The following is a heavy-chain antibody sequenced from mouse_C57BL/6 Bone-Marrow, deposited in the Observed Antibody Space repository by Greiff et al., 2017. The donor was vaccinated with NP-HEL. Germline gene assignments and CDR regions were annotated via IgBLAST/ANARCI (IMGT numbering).Heavy chain of an antibody. CDR2: IHPNSGST. Sequence: QVQLQQPGAELVKPGASVQLSCKASGYTFTSYWMHWVKQRPGQGLEWIGMIHPNSGSTNYNEKFKSKATLTVDKSSNTAYMQLSSLTSEDSAVYYCARSGSNYSFDYWGQGTTLTVSS. CDR1: GYTFTSYW. CDR3: ARSGSNYSFDY. J-gene: IGHJ2*01. D-gene: IGHD2-5*01. V-gene: IGHV1-64*01.